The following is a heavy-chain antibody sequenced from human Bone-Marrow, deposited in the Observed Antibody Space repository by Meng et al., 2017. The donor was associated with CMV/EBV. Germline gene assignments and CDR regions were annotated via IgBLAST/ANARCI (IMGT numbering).Heavy chain of an antibody. CDR2: IHSGGNSA. CDR1: GLTFSLYA. D-gene: IGHD1-14*01. CDR3: AQSPPGQRGFFDY. Sequence: SCATSGLTFSLYAMNWVRQAPGKGLEWVAGIHSGGNSAFYVDSVRGRFTISRDDSKSTLYLQMTGLRLDDTAVYYCAQSPPGQRGFFDYWGQGTLVTVSS. J-gene: IGHJ4*02. V-gene: IGHV3-23*03.